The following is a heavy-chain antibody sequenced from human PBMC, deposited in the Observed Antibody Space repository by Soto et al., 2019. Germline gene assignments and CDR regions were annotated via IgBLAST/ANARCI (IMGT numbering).Heavy chain of an antibody. D-gene: IGHD3-16*01. V-gene: IGHV4-39*01. J-gene: IGHJ1*01. Sequence: SETLSLTCTVSGGSISSSSYYWGWIRQPPGKGLEWIGSIYYSGSTYYNPSLKSRVTISVDTSKNQFSLKLSSVTAADTAVYYCASHTSYIWGSYSTSGVWYFQHWGQGTLVTVSS. CDR1: GGSISSSSYY. CDR3: ASHTSYIWGSYSTSGVWYFQH. CDR2: IYYSGST.